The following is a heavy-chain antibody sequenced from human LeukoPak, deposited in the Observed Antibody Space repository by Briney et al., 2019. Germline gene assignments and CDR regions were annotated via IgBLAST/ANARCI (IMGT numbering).Heavy chain of an antibody. V-gene: IGHV3-23*01. CDR3: ARDTYYYDSSGYGIPDY. Sequence: PGGSLRLSCAAAGVTFSIYGMTWVRQAPGKGLEWVSTISGSGFRTNYADSVKGRSTISRDNSKNTLYLQMKSLRAEDTAVYYCARDTYYYDSSGYGIPDYWGQGTLVTVSS. D-gene: IGHD3-22*01. CDR1: GVTFSIYG. CDR2: ISGSGFRT. J-gene: IGHJ4*02.